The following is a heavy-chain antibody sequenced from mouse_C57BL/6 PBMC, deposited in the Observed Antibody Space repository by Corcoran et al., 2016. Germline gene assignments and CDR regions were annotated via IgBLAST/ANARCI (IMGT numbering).Heavy chain of an antibody. CDR3: ARGGDSNYEDYFDY. V-gene: IGHV3-6*01. Sequence: DVQLQESGPGLVKPSQSLSLTCSVTGYSITSGYYWNWIRQFPGNKLEWMGYISYDGSNNYNPSLKNRISITRDTSKNQFFLKLNSVTTEDTATYYCARGGDSNYEDYFDYWGQGTTLTVSS. J-gene: IGHJ2*01. D-gene: IGHD2-5*01. CDR1: GYSITSGYY. CDR2: ISYDGSN.